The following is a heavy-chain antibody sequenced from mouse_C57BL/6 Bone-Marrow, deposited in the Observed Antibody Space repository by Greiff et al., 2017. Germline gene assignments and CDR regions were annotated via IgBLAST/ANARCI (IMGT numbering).Heavy chain of an antibody. V-gene: IGHV14-3*01. J-gene: IGHJ2*01. CDR1: GFNIKNTY. CDR3: AGNSRGTAQATRYFDY. Sequence: VQLQQSVAELVRPGASVKLSCTASGFNIKNTYMHWVKQRPEQGLEWIGRIDPANGNTKYAPKFQGKATITADTSSNPAYLQLSSLTSEDTTIYYSAGNSRGTAQATRYFDYWGQGTTLTVSS. CDR2: IDPANGNT. D-gene: IGHD3-2*02.